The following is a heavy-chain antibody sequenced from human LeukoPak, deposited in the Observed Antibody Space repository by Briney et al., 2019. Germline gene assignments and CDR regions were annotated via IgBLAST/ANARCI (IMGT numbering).Heavy chain of an antibody. CDR2: IYYSGST. CDR1: GGSISIYY. V-gene: IGHV4-59*01. D-gene: IGHD6-13*01. Sequence: TSETLSLTCTVSGGSISIYYWSWIRQPPGKGLEWIGYIYYSGSTNYNPSLKSRVTISVGTSKNQFSLKLSSVTAADTAVYYCARGGQQLGFDYWGQGTLVTVSS. J-gene: IGHJ4*02. CDR3: ARGGQQLGFDY.